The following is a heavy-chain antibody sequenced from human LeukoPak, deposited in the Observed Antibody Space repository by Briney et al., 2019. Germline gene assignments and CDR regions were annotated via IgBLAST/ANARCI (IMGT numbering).Heavy chain of an antibody. CDR3: ASGSYLWGGMDV. CDR1: GDSFSNYG. D-gene: IGHD1-26*01. V-gene: IGHV1-18*01. Sequence: ASVKVSCKASGDSFSNYGFAWVRQAPGQGLEWMGWVSADSGDRYYAQNFQHRVTMTTDTSTTTGYMELRSLRSDDTAVYYCASGSYLWGGMDVWGQGTTVTVSS. CDR2: VSADSGDR. J-gene: IGHJ6*02.